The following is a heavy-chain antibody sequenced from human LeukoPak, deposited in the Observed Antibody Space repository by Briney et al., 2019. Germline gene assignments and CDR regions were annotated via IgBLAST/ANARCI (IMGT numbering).Heavy chain of an antibody. CDR3: AREVRYYYYYMDV. D-gene: IGHD3-10*01. CDR2: IKQDGSEK. J-gene: IGHJ6*03. Sequence: GGSLRLSCAASGFTFSSYWMSWVRQAPGKGLEWVANIKQDGSEKYYVDSVKGRFTNSRDNAKNSLYLQMNSLRAEDTAVYYCAREVRYYYYYMDVWGKGTTVTVSS. CDR1: GFTFSSYW. V-gene: IGHV3-7*01.